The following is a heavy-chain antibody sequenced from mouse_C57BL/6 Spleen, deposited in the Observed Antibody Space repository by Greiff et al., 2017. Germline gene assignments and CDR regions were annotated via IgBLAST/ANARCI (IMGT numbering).Heavy chain of an antibody. V-gene: IGHV1-15*01. CDR3: TKSSTMINPYDY. CDR1: GYTFTDYE. CDR2: IDPETGGT. D-gene: IGHD2-4*01. J-gene: IGHJ2*01. Sequence: QVQLKESGAELVRPGASVTLSCKASGYTFTDYEMHWVKQTPVHGLEWIGAIDPETGGTAYNQKFKGKAILTADKSSSTAYMELRSLTSEDSAVYYCTKSSTMINPYDYWGQGTTLTVSS.